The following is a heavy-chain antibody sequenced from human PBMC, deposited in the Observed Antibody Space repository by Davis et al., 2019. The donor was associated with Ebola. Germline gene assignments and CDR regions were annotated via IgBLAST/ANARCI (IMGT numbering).Heavy chain of an antibody. D-gene: IGHD5-12*01. CDR2: IYHSGST. CDR3: AREGGSYSGYDCAFDI. J-gene: IGHJ3*02. V-gene: IGHV4-30-2*01. CDR1: GGSISSGGYS. Sequence: PSETLSLTCAVSGGSISSGGYSWSWIRQPPGKGLEWIGYIYHSGSTYYNPSLKSRVTISVYMSKNQFSLKLSSVTAADTAVYYCAREGGSYSGYDCAFDIWGQGTMVTVSS.